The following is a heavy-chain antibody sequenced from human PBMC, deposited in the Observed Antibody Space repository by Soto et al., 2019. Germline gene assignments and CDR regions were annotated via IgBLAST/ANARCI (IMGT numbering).Heavy chain of an antibody. CDR3: ARGTYYYGSGLPYYYYYGMDV. CDR1: GFTFSSYA. D-gene: IGHD3-10*01. CDR2: ISYDGSNK. J-gene: IGHJ6*02. V-gene: IGHV3-30-3*01. Sequence: QVQLVESGGGVVQPGRSLRLSCAASGFTFSSYAMHWVRQAPGKGLEWVAVISYDGSNKYYADSVKGRFTISRDNSKNTLYLQMNSLIAEDTAVYYCARGTYYYGSGLPYYYYYGMDVWGQGTTVTVSS.